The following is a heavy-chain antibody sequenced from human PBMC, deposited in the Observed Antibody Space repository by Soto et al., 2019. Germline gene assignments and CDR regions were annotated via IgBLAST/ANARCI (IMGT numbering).Heavy chain of an antibody. CDR3: ARDHTTVNEFMSSYHGMDV. CDR2: ISYSGST. D-gene: IGHD4-4*01. CDR1: GGSISSDDYY. V-gene: IGHV4-30-4*01. J-gene: IGHJ6*02. Sequence: SETLSLTCTVSGGSISSDDYYWSWIRQPPGKGLEWIGYISYSGSTYYNPSLKSRVTISVDTSKSQFSLQLGSVTVADTAVYYCARDHTTVNEFMSSYHGMDVWGQGTTVTVSS.